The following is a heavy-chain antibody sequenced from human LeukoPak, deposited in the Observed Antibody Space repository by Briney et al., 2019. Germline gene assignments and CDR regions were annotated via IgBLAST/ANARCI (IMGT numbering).Heavy chain of an antibody. CDR3: ARGAYGSGSYGDNWFDP. V-gene: IGHV3-66*01. CDR2: ICSGGST. D-gene: IGHD3-10*01. CDR1: GFTVSSNY. J-gene: IGHJ5*02. Sequence: GGSLRLSCAASGFTVSSNYMSWVRQAPGKGLEWVSVICSGGSTYYADSVKGRFTISRDNSKNTLYLQMNSLRAEDTAVYYCARGAYGSGSYGDNWFDPWGQGTLVTVSS.